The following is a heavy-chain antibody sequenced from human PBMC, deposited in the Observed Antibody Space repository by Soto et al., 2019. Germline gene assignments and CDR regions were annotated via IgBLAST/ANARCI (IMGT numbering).Heavy chain of an antibody. Sequence: SETLSLTCTVSGGSISSSSYYWGWIRQPPGKGLEWIGSIYYSGSTYYNPSLKSRVTISVDTSKNQFSLKLSSVTAADTAVYYCARNREWDKTIDYWGQGTLVTVSS. CDR1: GGSISSSSYY. V-gene: IGHV4-39*01. CDR2: IYYSGST. D-gene: IGHD1-26*01. CDR3: ARNREWDKTIDY. J-gene: IGHJ4*02.